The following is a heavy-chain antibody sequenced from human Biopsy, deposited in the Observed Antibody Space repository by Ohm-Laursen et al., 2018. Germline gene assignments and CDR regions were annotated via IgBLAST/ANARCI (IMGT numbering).Heavy chain of an antibody. CDR2: ISKGGDT. CDR3: ARLYRLDDYWNDDPPDAFDV. Sequence: PGTLSLTCTVSGGSITDDYWSWIRQSPGKGLEWIGFISKGGDTTYSPSLRGRVAISVDTSKNQFSLKLSSVTAADTAIFFCARLYRLDDYWNDDPPDAFDVWGQGTRVTVSS. V-gene: IGHV4-59*01. CDR1: GGSITDDY. D-gene: IGHD1-1*01. J-gene: IGHJ3*01.